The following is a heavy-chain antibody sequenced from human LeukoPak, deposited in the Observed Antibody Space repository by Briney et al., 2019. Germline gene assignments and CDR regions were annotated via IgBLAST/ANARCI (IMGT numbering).Heavy chain of an antibody. CDR3: AVYYYGSGSYHDYYYYGMDV. CDR2: IYYSGST. CDR1: GGSISSYY. J-gene: IGHJ6*02. D-gene: IGHD3-10*01. V-gene: IGHV4-59*08. Sequence: SETLSLTCTVPGGSISSYYWSWIRQPPGKGLEWIGYIYYSGSTNYNPSLKSRVTISVDTSKNQFSLKLSSVTAADTAVYYCAVYYYGSGSYHDYYYYGMDVWGQGTTVTVSS.